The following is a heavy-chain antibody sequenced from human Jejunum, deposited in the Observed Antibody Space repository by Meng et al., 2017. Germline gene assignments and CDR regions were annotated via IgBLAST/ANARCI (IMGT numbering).Heavy chain of an antibody. CDR1: GYTFTDYY. CDR2: INTRTGGT. J-gene: IGHJ4*02. D-gene: IGHD1-26*01. Sequence: VQSAAEVKGPVAPVKVSCKASGYTFTDYYLYWVRQAPGQGVEWMGRINTRTGGTIYTQKFYGRVTMTRDTSISTAYMELSRLRSDDTAVYYCARELISYAFDYWGQGSLVTVSS. CDR3: ARELISYAFDY. V-gene: IGHV1-2*06.